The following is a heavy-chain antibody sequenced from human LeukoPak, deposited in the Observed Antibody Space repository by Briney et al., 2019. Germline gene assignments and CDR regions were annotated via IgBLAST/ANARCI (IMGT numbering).Heavy chain of an antibody. V-gene: IGHV3-23*01. CDR3: AKEADHGDYVDY. CDR2: VSGSGGST. CDR1: GFTFSTYA. D-gene: IGHD4-17*01. J-gene: IGHJ4*02. Sequence: PGGSLRLSCAASGFTFSTYAMTWVRQAPGKGLEWVSVVSGSGGSTYYADSVKGRFTISRDNSKNTLYLQMNSLKAEDTAVYYCAKEADHGDYVDYWGQGTLVTVSS.